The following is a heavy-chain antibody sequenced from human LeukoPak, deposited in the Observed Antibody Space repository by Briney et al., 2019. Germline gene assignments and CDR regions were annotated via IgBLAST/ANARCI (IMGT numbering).Heavy chain of an antibody. D-gene: IGHD4-17*01. CDR3: ARGGDYGDFYFQH. V-gene: IGHV1-18*01. CDR2: ISTYNGAT. CDR1: GYTFINHG. J-gene: IGHJ1*01. Sequence: SVKVSCNTSGYTFINHGISWVRQAPGRGLEWVGWISTYNGATQYPEKLQGRVTMTTDTSTNTVYMELRSLRSDDTAIYYCARGGDYGDFYFQHWGQGTLVTVSS.